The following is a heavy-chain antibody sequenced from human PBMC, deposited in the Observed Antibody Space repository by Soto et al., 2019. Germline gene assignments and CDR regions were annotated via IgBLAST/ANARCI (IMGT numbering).Heavy chain of an antibody. CDR2: INSDGSST. CDR1: GFTFSSYW. V-gene: IGHV3-74*01. J-gene: IGHJ4*02. CDR3: ARAETYYYDSSGYYPGV. Sequence: EVQLVESGGGLVRPGGSLRLSCAASGFTFSSYWMHWVRQAPGKGLVWVSRINSDGSSTSYADSVKGRFTISRDNAKNTLYLQMNSLRAEDTAVYYCARAETYYYDSSGYYPGVWGQGTLVTVSS. D-gene: IGHD3-22*01.